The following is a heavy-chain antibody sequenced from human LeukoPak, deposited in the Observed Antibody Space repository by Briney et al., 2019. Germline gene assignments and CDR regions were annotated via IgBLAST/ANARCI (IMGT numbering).Heavy chain of an antibody. V-gene: IGHV3-66*01. Sequence: PGGSLRLSCAASGFTVSSNDMSWVRQAPGKGLEWVSVIYSGGSTYYADSVKGRFTISRDNSKNTLYLQMNSLRAEDTAVYYCARGWMGSRGGPSSVWGQGTLVTVSS. D-gene: IGHD5/OR15-5a*01. CDR1: GFTVSSND. CDR3: ARGWMGSRGGPSSV. J-gene: IGHJ4*02. CDR2: IYSGGST.